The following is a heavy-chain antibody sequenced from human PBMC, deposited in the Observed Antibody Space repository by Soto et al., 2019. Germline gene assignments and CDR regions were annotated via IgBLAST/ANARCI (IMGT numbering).Heavy chain of an antibody. CDR2: IIPIFGTA. CDR1: GGTFSSYA. CDR3: ARGGRSGTFYYYYGMDV. V-gene: IGHV1-69*12. J-gene: IGHJ6*02. D-gene: IGHD3-16*01. Sequence: QVQLVQSGAEVKKPGSSVKGSCKASGGTFSSYAISWVRQAPGQGLEWMGGIIPIFGTANYAQKFQGRVTIGADESTSTAYMELSSLRSDDTAVYYCARGGRSGTFYYYYGMDVWGQGTTVTVSS.